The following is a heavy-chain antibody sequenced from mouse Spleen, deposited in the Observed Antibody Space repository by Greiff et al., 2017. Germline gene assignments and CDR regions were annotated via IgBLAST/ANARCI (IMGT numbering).Heavy chain of an antibody. CDR1: GFNIKDYY. Sequence: EVQLQQPGAELVKPGASVKLSCTASGFNIKDYYMHWVKQRTEQGLEWIGRIDPEDGETKYAPKFQGKATITADTSSNTAYLQLSSLTSEDTAVSYGACQIPYYYGSSLAWFAYWGQGTLVTVSA. J-gene: IGHJ3*01. V-gene: IGHV14-2*01. CDR2: IDPEDGET. CDR3: ACQIPYYYGSSLAWFAY. D-gene: IGHD1-1*01.